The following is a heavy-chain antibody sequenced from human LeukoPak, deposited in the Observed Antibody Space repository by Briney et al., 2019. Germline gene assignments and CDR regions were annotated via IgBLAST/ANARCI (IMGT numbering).Heavy chain of an antibody. Sequence: PSETLSLTCSVSDGSMGTYYWGWIRQPPGKGLEWIGYIYYSGSTPYNPSLKSRVTVSVDTSKNQFSLKLTSMTAADTAVYYCARGRLGRQHASFFDSWGQGTLVTVSS. CDR3: ARGRLGRQHASFFDS. CDR1: DGSMGTYY. D-gene: IGHD2-2*01. CDR2: IYYSGST. J-gene: IGHJ4*02. V-gene: IGHV4-59*08.